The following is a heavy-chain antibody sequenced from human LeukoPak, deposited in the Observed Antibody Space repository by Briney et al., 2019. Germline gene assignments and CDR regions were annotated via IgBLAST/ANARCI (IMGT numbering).Heavy chain of an antibody. CDR2: IYYSGST. D-gene: IGHD3-3*01. CDR1: GGSISSYY. V-gene: IGHV4-59*01. CDR3: ARGSPYYDFWSGYQNWFDP. J-gene: IGHJ5*02. Sequence: SETLSLTCTVSGGSISSYYWSWIRQPPGKGLEWIGYIYYSGSTNYNPSLKSRVTISVDTSKNQFSLKLSSVTAADTAVYYCARGSPYYDFWSGYQNWFDPWGQGTLVTVSS.